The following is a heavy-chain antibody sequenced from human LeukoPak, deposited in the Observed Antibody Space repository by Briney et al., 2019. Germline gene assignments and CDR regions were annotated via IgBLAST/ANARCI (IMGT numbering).Heavy chain of an antibody. Sequence: GGSLRLSCAASGFTFSNAWMSWIRQAPGKGLEWVSYISTGGDLVYYSESVKGRFTISRDNAKKSLYLQMDSLRAEDTAVYYCARGKWLVLDWWGQGSLVTVSS. CDR3: ARGKWLVLDW. D-gene: IGHD6-19*01. CDR1: GFTFSNAW. V-gene: IGHV3-11*01. J-gene: IGHJ4*02. CDR2: ISTGGDLV.